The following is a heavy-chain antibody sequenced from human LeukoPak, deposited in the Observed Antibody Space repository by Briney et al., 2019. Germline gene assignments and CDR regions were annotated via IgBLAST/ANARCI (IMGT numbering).Heavy chain of an antibody. J-gene: IGHJ6*02. V-gene: IGHV1-69*13. D-gene: IGHD6-19*01. Sequence: SVKVSCKASGYTFTGYYMHWVRQAPGQGLEWMGGIIPIFGTANYAQKFQGRVTITADESTSTAYMELSSLRSEDTAVYYCARGAGEKNYYYGMDVWGQGTTVTVSS. CDR3: ARGAGEKNYYYGMDV. CDR2: IIPIFGTA. CDR1: GYTFTGYY.